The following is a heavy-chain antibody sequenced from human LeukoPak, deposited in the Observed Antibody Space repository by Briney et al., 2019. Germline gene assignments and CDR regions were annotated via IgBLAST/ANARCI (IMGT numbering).Heavy chain of an antibody. Sequence: SETLSLTCAVSGGSISSGGYTWSWIRQPPGKGLEWIGYIYHSGSTYYNPSLKSRVTISVDRSKNQFSLKLSSVTAADTAVYYCARGTFDSSFDYWGQGTLVTVSS. D-gene: IGHD3-22*01. J-gene: IGHJ4*02. CDR2: IYHSGST. CDR1: GGSISSGGYT. V-gene: IGHV4-30-2*01. CDR3: ARGTFDSSFDY.